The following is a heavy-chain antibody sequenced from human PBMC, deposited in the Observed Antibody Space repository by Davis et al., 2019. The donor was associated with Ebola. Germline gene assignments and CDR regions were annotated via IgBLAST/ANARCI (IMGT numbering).Heavy chain of an antibody. J-gene: IGHJ4*02. D-gene: IGHD2-2*02. CDR2: INPSGGST. Sequence: ASVKVSCKASGYTFTSYYMHWVRQAPGQGLEWMGIINPSGGSTSYAQKFQGRVTMTRDTSTSTAYMELSSLRSEDTAVYYCARAPGYCSSTSCYTRDYFDYWGQGTLVTVSS. CDR1: GYTFTSYY. CDR3: ARAPGYCSSTSCYTRDYFDY. V-gene: IGHV1-46*01.